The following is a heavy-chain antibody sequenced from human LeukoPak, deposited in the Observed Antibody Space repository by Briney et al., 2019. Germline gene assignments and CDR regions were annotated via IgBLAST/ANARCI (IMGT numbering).Heavy chain of an antibody. Sequence: GGSLRLSCAASGFTFSNYAMSWVHQAPGKGLEWVSFISSSGDIIHYADSVKGRFTISRDNAKNSLYLQMNSLRAEDTAVYYCARGGSTGYNYNAFDMWGQGTMVAVSS. CDR1: GFTFSNYA. J-gene: IGHJ3*02. CDR2: ISSSGDII. CDR3: ARGGSTGYNYNAFDM. D-gene: IGHD3-22*01. V-gene: IGHV3-48*04.